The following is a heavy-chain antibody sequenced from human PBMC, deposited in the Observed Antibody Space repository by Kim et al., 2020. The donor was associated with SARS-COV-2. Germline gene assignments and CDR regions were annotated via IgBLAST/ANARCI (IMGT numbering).Heavy chain of an antibody. D-gene: IGHD3-10*01. CDR1: GGSFSGYY. CDR2: INHSGST. V-gene: IGHV4-34*01. CDR3: ARSRITMVRGVSFYYYYYGMDV. Sequence: SETLSLTCAVYGGSFSGYYWSWIRQPPGKGLEWIGEINHSGSTNYNPSLKSRVTISVDTSKNQFSLKLSSVTAADTAVYYCARSRITMVRGVSFYYYYYGMDVWGQGTTVTVSS. J-gene: IGHJ6*02.